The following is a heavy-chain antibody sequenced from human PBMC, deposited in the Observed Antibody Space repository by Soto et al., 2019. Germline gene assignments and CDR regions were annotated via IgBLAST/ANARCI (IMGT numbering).Heavy chain of an antibody. Sequence: PSETLSLTCTVSGAAINSGGYYWSWIRQLPGKGLEWIGYIYFIGSTYYNPSLESRVTISLDTSQNQFSLKLSSVTAADTAVSYCASGSAWEVLLDYWGQGTLVTVSS. V-gene: IGHV4-31*03. CDR3: ASGSAWEVLLDY. D-gene: IGHD1-26*01. CDR1: GAAINSGGYY. J-gene: IGHJ4*02. CDR2: IYFIGST.